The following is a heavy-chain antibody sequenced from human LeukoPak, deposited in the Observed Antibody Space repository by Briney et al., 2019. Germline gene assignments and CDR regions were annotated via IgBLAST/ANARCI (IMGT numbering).Heavy chain of an antibody. Sequence: GGSLRLSCAASGFTFSSYGMHWVRQAPGKGLEWVAFIRYDGSNKYYADSVKGRFTISRDNSKNTLYLQMNSLRAEDTAVYYCAKEGGVKKYFQHWGQGTLVTVSS. CDR1: GFTFSSYG. CDR2: IRYDGSNK. V-gene: IGHV3-30*02. CDR3: AKEGGVKKYFQH. J-gene: IGHJ1*01. D-gene: IGHD6-25*01.